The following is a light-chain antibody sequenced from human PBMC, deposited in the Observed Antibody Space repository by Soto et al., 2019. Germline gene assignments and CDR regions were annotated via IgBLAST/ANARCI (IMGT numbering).Light chain of an antibody. Sequence: EIVMTQSPATLSVSPGERATLSCRASQSVSSNLAWYQQKPGQAPRLLIYGASTRATGIPARFSGSESGTEFTLTISSLQSEDFAVYYCQQYNNWPLTWTFGQGTKVEIK. CDR3: QQYNNWPLTWT. V-gene: IGKV3-15*01. J-gene: IGKJ1*01. CDR1: QSVSSN. CDR2: GAS.